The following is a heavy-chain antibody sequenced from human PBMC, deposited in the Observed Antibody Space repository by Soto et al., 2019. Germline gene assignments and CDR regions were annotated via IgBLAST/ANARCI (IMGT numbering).Heavy chain of an antibody. J-gene: IGHJ4*02. Sequence: SETLSLTCTVSGGSISSYYWSWIRQPPGKGLEWIGYIYYSGSTNYNPSLKSRVTISVDTSKNQFSLKLSSVTAADTAVYYCVRVSYYDSIGYYWGQGTLVTVSS. CDR1: GGSISSYY. CDR3: VRVSYYDSIGYY. CDR2: IYYSGST. V-gene: IGHV4-59*01. D-gene: IGHD3-22*01.